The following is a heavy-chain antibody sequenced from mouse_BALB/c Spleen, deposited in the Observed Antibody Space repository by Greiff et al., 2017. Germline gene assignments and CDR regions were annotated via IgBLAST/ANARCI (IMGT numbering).Heavy chain of an antibody. Sequence: DVQLVESGGGLVKPGGSLKLSCAASGFTFSSYAMSWVRQTPEKRLEWVATISSGGSYTYYPDSVKGRFTISRDNAKNTLYLQMSSLRSEDTAMYYCARQDGNYPYWYFDVWGAGTTVTVSS. V-gene: IGHV5-9-3*01. CDR2: ISSGGSYT. CDR1: GFTFSSYA. D-gene: IGHD2-1*01. J-gene: IGHJ1*01. CDR3: ARQDGNYPYWYFDV.